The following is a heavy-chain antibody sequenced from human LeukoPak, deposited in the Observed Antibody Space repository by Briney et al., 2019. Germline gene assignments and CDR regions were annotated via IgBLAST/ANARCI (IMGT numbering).Heavy chain of an antibody. D-gene: IGHD6-19*01. V-gene: IGHV1-2*02. Sequence: GASVKVSCKASGYTFTGYYMHWVRQAPGQGLEWMGWINPNSGGTNYAQKFQGRVTMTRDTSISTAYMELSRLRSDDTAVYYCARGADSRGPSYYYYYMDVWGKGTTVTVSS. CDR1: GYTFTGYY. J-gene: IGHJ6*03. CDR3: ARGADSRGPSYYYYYMDV. CDR2: INPNSGGT.